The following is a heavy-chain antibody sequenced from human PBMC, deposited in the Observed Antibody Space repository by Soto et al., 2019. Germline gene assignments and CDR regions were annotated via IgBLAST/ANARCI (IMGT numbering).Heavy chain of an antibody. J-gene: IGHJ4*02. CDR3: AHSSSRWPLGY. CDR1: GFSLSTSGVG. D-gene: IGHD4-17*01. CDR2: VYWDDDK. Sequence: QITLKESGPTLVKPTQTLTLTCTFSGFSLSTSGVGVVWLRQPPGKALEWLAFVYWDDDKRYSPSFKSRLTITQDTSKNQVVLTMNNMDHVDTATYYCAHSSSRWPLGYWGQGALVTVSS. V-gene: IGHV2-5*02.